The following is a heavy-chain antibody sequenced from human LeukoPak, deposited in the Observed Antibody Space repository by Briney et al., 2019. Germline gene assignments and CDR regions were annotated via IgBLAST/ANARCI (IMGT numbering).Heavy chain of an antibody. CDR2: MNPNSGDT. D-gene: IGHD2-15*01. CDR3: ARALAGDCSGGSCYRFDP. CDR1: GYTFTNYD. V-gene: IGHV1-8*01. Sequence: ASVKVSCKASGYTFTNYDINWVRQATGQGLEWMGWMNPNSGDTGYAQKFQGRITMTRSTSITTAYMELSSLRSEDTAVYYCARALAGDCSGGSCYRFDPWGQGTLVTVSS. J-gene: IGHJ5*02.